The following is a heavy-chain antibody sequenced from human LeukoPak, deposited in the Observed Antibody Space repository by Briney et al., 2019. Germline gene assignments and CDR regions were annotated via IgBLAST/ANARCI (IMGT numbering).Heavy chain of an antibody. V-gene: IGHV4-39*07. D-gene: IGHD4-23*01. CDR3: ARLPLDYGGNSGDY. CDR2: IYYSGST. CDR1: GGSISSSSYY. J-gene: IGHJ4*02. Sequence: SETLSLTCTVSGGSISSSSYYWGWIRQPPGKGLEWIGSIYYSGSTYYNPSLKSRVTISVDTSKNQFSLKLSSVTAADTAVYYCARLPLDYGGNSGDYWGQGTLVTVSS.